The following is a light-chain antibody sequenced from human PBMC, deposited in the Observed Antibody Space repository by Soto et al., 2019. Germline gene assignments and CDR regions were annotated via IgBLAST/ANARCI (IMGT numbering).Light chain of an antibody. CDR2: DVN. J-gene: IGLJ1*01. CDR3: SSYTSSSTLV. V-gene: IGLV2-14*01. CDR1: SSDVGGYNY. Sequence: QSALTQPASVSGSPGQSISISCTRTSSDVGGYNYVSWYQQHPGKAPKLMIYDVNNRPSGVSDRFSGSKSGNTASLTISGLQAEDEADYYCSSYTSSSTLVFGTGTKLTVL.